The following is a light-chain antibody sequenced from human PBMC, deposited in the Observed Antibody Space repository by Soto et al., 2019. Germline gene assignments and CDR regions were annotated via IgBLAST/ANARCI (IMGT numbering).Light chain of an antibody. Sequence: QSALTQPASVSGAPGQSITISCPGTSSDVGGYNFVSWYQHHPGKAPKLMIYDVINRPSGVSNRFSGSKSGNTASLTISGLQAEDEADYYCTSYTNSGTYVFGTGTKVTV. CDR3: TSYTNSGTYV. CDR1: SSDVGGYNF. CDR2: DVI. V-gene: IGLV2-14*03. J-gene: IGLJ1*01.